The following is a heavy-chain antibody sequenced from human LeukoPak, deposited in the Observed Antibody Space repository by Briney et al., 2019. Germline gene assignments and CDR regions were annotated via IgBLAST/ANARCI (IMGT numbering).Heavy chain of an antibody. J-gene: IGHJ4*02. CDR2: IYYSGST. Sequence: PSETLSLTCTVSGGSISSSSYYWGWIRQPPGKGLEWIGSIYYSGSTNYNPSLKSRVTISVDTSKNQFSLKLSSVTAADTAVYYCARGGFSPVVTAIPEALGPASYYFDYWGQGTLVTVSS. CDR3: ARGGFSPVVTAIPEALGPASYYFDY. CDR1: GGSISSSSYY. V-gene: IGHV4-39*07. D-gene: IGHD2-21*02.